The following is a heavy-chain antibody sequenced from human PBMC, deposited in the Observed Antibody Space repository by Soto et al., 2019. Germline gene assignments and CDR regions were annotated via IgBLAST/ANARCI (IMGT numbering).Heavy chain of an antibody. CDR2: IYPGDSDT. CDR1: GYSFTSYW. CDR3: ARIGLGDDYGDYVGY. D-gene: IGHD4-17*01. J-gene: IGHJ4*02. V-gene: IGHV5-51*03. Sequence: EVQLVQSGAEVKKPGESLKISCKGSGYSFTSYWIGWVRQMPGKGLEWMGIIYPGDSDTRYSPSFQGQVTISADKSISPAYLQGSSLKGSDTAMYYCARIGLGDDYGDYVGYWGQGALVTVS.